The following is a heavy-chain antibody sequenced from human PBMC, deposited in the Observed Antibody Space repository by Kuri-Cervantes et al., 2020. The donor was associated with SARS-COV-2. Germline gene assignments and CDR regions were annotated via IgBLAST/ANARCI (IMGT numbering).Heavy chain of an antibody. CDR3: ARHVVGANKELDY. CDR2: IYPGDSDT. CDR1: GYSFTSYW. J-gene: IGHJ4*02. Sequence: KVSCKGSGYSFTSYWIGWVRQMPGKGLEWMGIIYPGDSDTRYSPSFQGQVTISADKSISTAYLQWSSLKASDTAMYYCARHVVGANKELDYWGQGTLVTVSS. D-gene: IGHD1-26*01. V-gene: IGHV5-51*01.